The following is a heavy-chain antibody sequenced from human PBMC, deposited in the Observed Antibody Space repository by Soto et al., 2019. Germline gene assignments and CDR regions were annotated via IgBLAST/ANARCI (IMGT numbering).Heavy chain of an antibody. V-gene: IGHV4-31*03. J-gene: IGHJ4*02. CDR1: GASIGGGGNY. D-gene: IGHD4-17*01. CDR2: IYYSGST. Sequence: QVQLQESGPGLVKPSQTLSLTGTVSGASIGGGGNYWSWIRQHPGKGLEWIEYIYYSGSTYYNPSLKSRVTISVDTSKNQFSLKLSSVTAADTAVYYCARSDYGGDFDYWGQGTLVTVSS. CDR3: ARSDYGGDFDY.